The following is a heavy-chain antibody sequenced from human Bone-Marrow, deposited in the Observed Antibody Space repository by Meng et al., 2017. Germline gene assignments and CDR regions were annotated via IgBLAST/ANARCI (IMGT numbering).Heavy chain of an antibody. CDR3: ATRGNPYLNC. J-gene: IGHJ4*02. CDR1: GYTFASDG. V-gene: IGHV1-18*01. CDR2: INAYNGNT. Sequence: GQPGQSVVEVKKPGALVKVSCEASGYTFASDGFSWVRPAPGQGLEWVGWINAYNGNTDYAQKFQGRVTMTTDTSTSTAYMELRSLRSDDTAVYYCATRGNPYLNCWGQGTLVTVSS.